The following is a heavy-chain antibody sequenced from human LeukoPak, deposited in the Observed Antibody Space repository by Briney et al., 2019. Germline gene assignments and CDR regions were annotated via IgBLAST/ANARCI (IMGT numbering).Heavy chain of an antibody. CDR2: IGPNGAST. CDR1: GFTFSNHF. Sequence: PGGSLRLSCSTSGFTFSNHFMHWVRQAPGKGLEYVSSIGPNGASTLYADSVKGRFTISRDNSKNMLYLQMNSLRAEDTAVYYCARDLDSSGWNLDFGYWGQGTLVTVSS. V-gene: IGHV3-64*04. D-gene: IGHD6-19*01. J-gene: IGHJ4*02. CDR3: ARDLDSSGWNLDFGY.